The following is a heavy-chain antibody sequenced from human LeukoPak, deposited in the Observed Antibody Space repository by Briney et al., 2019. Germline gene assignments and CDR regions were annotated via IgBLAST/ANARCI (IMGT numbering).Heavy chain of an antibody. Sequence: GGSLRLSCAASGFTFSSYSMNWVRQAPGKGLGWVSSISSSSSYIYYADSVKGRFTISRDNAKNSLYLQMNSLRAEDTAVYYCARMGLGWSPSGYWGQGTLVTVSS. CDR1: GFTFSSYS. CDR3: ARMGLGWSPSGY. CDR2: ISSSSSYI. V-gene: IGHV3-21*01. D-gene: IGHD6-19*01. J-gene: IGHJ4*02.